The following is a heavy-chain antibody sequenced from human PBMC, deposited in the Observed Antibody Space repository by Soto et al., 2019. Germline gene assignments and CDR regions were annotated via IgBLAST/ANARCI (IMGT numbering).Heavy chain of an antibody. CDR1: GFTFSSYG. D-gene: IGHD3-22*01. CDR3: AKDLTDDDSSGSPIEYFDY. J-gene: IGHJ4*02. V-gene: IGHV3-30*18. Sequence: PGGSLRLSCAASGFTFSSYGMHWVRQAPGKGLEWVAVISYDGSNKYYADSVKGRFTISRDNSKNTLYLQMNSLRAEDTAVYYCAKDLTDDDSSGSPIEYFDYWGQGTLVTVSS. CDR2: ISYDGSNK.